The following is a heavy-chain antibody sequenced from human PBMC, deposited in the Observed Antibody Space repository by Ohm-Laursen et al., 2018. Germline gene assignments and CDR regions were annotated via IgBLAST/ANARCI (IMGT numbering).Heavy chain of an antibody. V-gene: IGHV5-51*01. D-gene: IGHD6-13*01. CDR1: GYSFTSYW. J-gene: IGHJ4*02. CDR2: IYPGDSDT. CDR3: ARHSRRAAGTLGY. Sequence: ESLRISCKGSGYSFTSYWIGWVRQMPGKGLEWMGIIYPGDSDTRYSPSFQGQVTISAAKSISTAYLQWSSLKASDTAMYYCARHSRRAAGTLGYWGQGTLVTVSS.